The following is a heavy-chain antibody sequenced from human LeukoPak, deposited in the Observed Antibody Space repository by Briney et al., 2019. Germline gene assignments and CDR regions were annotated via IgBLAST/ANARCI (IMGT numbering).Heavy chain of an antibody. J-gene: IGHJ3*02. V-gene: IGHV4-39*01. CDR1: GGSISSSSYY. D-gene: IGHD2-21*02. CDR2: IYYSGST. CDR3: VVVTANDAFDI. Sequence: SETLSLTCTVSGGSISSSSYYWGWIRQPPGKGLEWIGSIYYSGSTYYNPSLKSRVAISVDTSKNQFSLKLSSVTAADTAVYYSVVVTANDAFDIWGQGTMVTVSS.